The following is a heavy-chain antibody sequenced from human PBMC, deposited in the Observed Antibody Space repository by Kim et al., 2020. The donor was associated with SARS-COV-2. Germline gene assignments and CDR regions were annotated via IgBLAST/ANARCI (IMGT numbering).Heavy chain of an antibody. D-gene: IGHD3-10*01. CDR3: ARMIRVIGRTWVDY. Sequence: ANSVKGRFTISRDNAKNSLYLQMNSLRAEDTALYYCARMIRVIGRTWVDYWGQGTLVTVSS. J-gene: IGHJ4*02. V-gene: IGHV3-21*01.